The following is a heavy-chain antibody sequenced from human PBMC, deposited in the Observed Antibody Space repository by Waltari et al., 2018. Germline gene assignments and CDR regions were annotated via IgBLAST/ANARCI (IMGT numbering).Heavy chain of an antibody. V-gene: IGHV3-30*01. CDR1: GFTLSHYW. Sequence: VQLVESGGGLVQPGGSLRLSCAASGFTLSHYWMGWVRQAPGKGLEWVAVISYDGSNKYYADSGKGRFTISRDNSKNTLYLQMNSLRAEDTAVYYCARPSSSGYSDYWGQGTLVTVSS. CDR2: ISYDGSNK. CDR3: ARPSSSGYSDY. J-gene: IGHJ4*02. D-gene: IGHD3-22*01.